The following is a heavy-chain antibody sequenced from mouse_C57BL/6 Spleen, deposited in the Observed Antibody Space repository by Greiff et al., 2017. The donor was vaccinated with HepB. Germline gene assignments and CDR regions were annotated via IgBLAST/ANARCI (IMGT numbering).Heavy chain of an antibody. D-gene: IGHD1-1*01. CDR3: ARKSHGSSSFAY. CDR1: GYAFSSYW. V-gene: IGHV1-80*01. CDR2: IYPGDGDT. Sequence: VQLQQSGAELVKPGASVKISCKASGYAFSSYWMNWVKQRPGKGLEWIGQIYPGDGDTNYNGKFKGKATLTADKSSSTAYMQLSSLTSEDSAVYFCARKSHGSSSFAYWGQGTLVTVSA. J-gene: IGHJ3*01.